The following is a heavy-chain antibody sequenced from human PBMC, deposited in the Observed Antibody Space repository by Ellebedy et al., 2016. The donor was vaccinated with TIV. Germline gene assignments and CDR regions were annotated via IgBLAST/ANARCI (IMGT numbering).Heavy chain of an antibody. CDR1: RFTFSSYD. V-gene: IGHV3-13*01. J-gene: IGHJ4*03. D-gene: IGHD2-21*02. Sequence: GESLKISCAASRFTFSSYDMHWVRQGTGQGLEWVSAIGTAGDTYYPGSVKGRFPISRENAKNSLYLQMNSLRAEDTAVYYCARVRFGDTAVDYWGQGTLVTVSS. CDR3: ARVRFGDTAVDY. CDR2: IGTAGDT.